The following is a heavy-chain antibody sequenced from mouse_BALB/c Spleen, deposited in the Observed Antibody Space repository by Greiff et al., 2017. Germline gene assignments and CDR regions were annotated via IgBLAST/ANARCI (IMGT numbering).Heavy chain of an antibody. Sequence: VQRVESGPELVKPGASVKMSCKASGYTFTSYYIHWVKQRPGQGLEWIGWIYPGDGSTKYNEKFKGKTTLTADKSSSTAYMLLSSLTSEDSAIYFCARGITTLDYWGQGTTLTVSS. CDR3: ARGITTLDY. J-gene: IGHJ2*01. CDR1: GYTFTSYY. CDR2: IYPGDGST. D-gene: IGHD2-4*01. V-gene: IGHV1S56*01.